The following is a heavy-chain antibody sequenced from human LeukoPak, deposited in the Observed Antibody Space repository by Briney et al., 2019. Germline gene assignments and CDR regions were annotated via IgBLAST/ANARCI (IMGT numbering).Heavy chain of an antibody. J-gene: IGHJ4*02. CDR1: GFAVGSNY. Sequence: GGSLRLSCVASGFAVGSNYMSWVRQAPGKGLEWVSAISGSGGSTYYADSVKGRFTISRDNSKNTLYLQMNSLRAEDTAVYYCAGGAAVAQFDYWGQGTLVTVSS. V-gene: IGHV3-23*01. CDR3: AGGAAVAQFDY. CDR2: ISGSGGST. D-gene: IGHD6-19*01.